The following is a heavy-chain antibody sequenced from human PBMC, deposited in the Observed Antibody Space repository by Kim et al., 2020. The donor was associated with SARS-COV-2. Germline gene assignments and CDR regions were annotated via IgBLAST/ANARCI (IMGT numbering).Heavy chain of an antibody. CDR2: ISYDGSNK. CDR3: AKGMGVDY. Sequence: GGSLRLSCPASAFTFSRYCMHWVRQAPAMGLEWVAVISYDGSNKYYADSVKGRFTISRDNSKNTLYLQMNSLRAEDTAVYYCAKGMGVDYWGQGTLVTVS. V-gene: IGHV3-30*18. CDR1: AFTFSRYC. D-gene: IGHD3-16*01. J-gene: IGHJ4*02.